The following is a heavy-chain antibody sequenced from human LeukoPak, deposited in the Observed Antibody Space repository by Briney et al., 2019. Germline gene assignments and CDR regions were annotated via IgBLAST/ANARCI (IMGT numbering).Heavy chain of an antibody. CDR3: AASDYFPF. D-gene: IGHD2-21*01. CDR1: GLSISNYW. Sequence: GGALRLSCVASGLSISNYWMHWVRQAPGKGAGWVSRIKVDGCVTTYADSVRGGFTFSRENAKNTLYLQMNSLRAEDTAVYYCAASDYFPFWGQGTLVTVPP. J-gene: IGHJ4*02. V-gene: IGHV3-74*01. CDR2: IKVDGCVT.